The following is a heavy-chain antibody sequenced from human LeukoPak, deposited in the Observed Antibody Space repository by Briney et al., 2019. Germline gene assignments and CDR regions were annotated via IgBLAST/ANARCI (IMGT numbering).Heavy chain of an antibody. CDR1: GFTFSSYG. J-gene: IGHJ6*04. CDR2: ISSSSSTI. D-gene: IGHD3/OR15-3a*01. Sequence: GGSLRLSCAASGFTFSSYGMNWVRQAPGKGLEWVSYISSSSSTIYYADSVKGRFTISRDDAKNSLDLQMNSLRAENTAVYYCARDSVPRDSYFWTMDVWGKGTTVTVSS. CDR3: ARDSVPRDSYFWTMDV. V-gene: IGHV3-48*04.